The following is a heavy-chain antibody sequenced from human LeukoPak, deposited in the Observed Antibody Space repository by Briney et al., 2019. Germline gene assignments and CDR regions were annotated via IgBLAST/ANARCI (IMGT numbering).Heavy chain of an antibody. CDR3: ARHPYSESCINNICYRWFDP. V-gene: IGHV5-51*01. D-gene: IGHD2-2*02. CDR2: IYPGDSHT. CDR1: GYSFTNYW. J-gene: IGHJ5*02. Sequence: GESLKISCKGSGYSFTNYWIGWVRQMPGKGLEWMGIIYPGDSHTSYNPSFQGQVTISADKSLSTAYLQWSSLKASDTAMYYCARHPYSESCINNICYRWFDPWGQGTLVTVSS.